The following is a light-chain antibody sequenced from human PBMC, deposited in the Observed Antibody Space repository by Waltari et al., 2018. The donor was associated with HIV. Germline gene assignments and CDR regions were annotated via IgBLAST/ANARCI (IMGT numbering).Light chain of an antibody. CDR2: RNN. J-gene: IGLJ3*02. Sequence: QSVLTQPPSASGTPGQRVTISCSGSSSNIGSNYVYWYQQLPGTAPKLLIDRNNQRPAGVPDRFSGPTSGTSASLAISGLRSEDEADYYCAAWDDSLSGRVFGGGTKLTVL. CDR3: AAWDDSLSGRV. V-gene: IGLV1-47*01. CDR1: SSNIGSNY.